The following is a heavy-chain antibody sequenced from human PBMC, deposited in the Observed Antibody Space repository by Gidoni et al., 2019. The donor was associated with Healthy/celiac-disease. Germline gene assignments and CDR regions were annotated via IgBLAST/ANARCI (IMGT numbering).Heavy chain of an antibody. V-gene: IGHV3-23*01. D-gene: IGHD6-13*01. Sequence: SWVRQAPGKGLEWVSAISGSGGSTYYADSVKSRFTISRDNSKNTLYLQMNSLRAEDTAVYYCAKDHSSSWYFDYWGQGTLVTVSS. CDR3: AKDHSSSWYFDY. J-gene: IGHJ4*02. CDR2: ISGSGGST.